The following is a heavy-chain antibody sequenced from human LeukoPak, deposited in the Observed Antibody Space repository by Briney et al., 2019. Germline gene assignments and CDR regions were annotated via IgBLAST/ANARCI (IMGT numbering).Heavy chain of an antibody. Sequence: GGSLRLSCEGTGFSFGIYWMSWVRQAPGKGLQWVSVIYVDGSTYYADSVKGRITISRDNSRNTLYLQMNSLRAEDTAVYYCARDLATRQRTGLYDSWGQGALVTVSS. J-gene: IGHJ4*02. CDR2: IYVDGST. D-gene: IGHD3-16*02. CDR1: GFSFGIYW. V-gene: IGHV3-66*01. CDR3: ARDLATRQRTGLYDS.